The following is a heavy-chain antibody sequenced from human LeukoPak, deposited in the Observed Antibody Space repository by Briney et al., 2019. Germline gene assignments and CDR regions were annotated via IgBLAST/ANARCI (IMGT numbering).Heavy chain of an antibody. V-gene: IGHV4-39*01. CDR3: ARQVRCSGGTCYVYYYALDV. CDR2: IFYSGST. J-gene: IGHJ6*02. Sequence: PSETLSLTCTVSGGSIRSDDYYWGWIRQPPGKGPEWIGNIFYSGSTYYNPSLRSRVTISVDASKNQFSLRLTSVTAADTAIYYCARQVRCSGGTCYVYYYALDVWGQGTTVTVSS. D-gene: IGHD2-15*01. CDR1: GGSIRSDDYY.